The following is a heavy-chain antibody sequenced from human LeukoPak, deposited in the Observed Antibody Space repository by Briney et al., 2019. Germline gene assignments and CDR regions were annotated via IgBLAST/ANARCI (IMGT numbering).Heavy chain of an antibody. Sequence: ASVKVSCKASGYTFTGYYMHWVRQAPGQGFEWMGWINANSGGTNSAQKFQGRVTMTRDTSISTVYMELSRLRSDDTAVYYCARDRHDFWSGSPYYYYMDVWGKGTTVTVSS. CDR1: GYTFTGYY. CDR2: INANSGGT. J-gene: IGHJ6*03. D-gene: IGHD3-3*01. CDR3: ARDRHDFWSGSPYYYYMDV. V-gene: IGHV1-2*02.